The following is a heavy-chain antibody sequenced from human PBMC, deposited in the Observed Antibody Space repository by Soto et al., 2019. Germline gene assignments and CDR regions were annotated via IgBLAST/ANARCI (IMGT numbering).Heavy chain of an antibody. CDR3: ARDRAAPPDAFDI. V-gene: IGHV3-11*06. D-gene: IGHD3-10*01. CDR2: ISSSSTYI. CDR1: GFTFSDYY. Sequence: GGSLRLSCAASGFTFSDYYMTWIRQAPGKGLEWISYISSSSTYINYADSAKGRFTISRDNAKNSLSLQMNSLRAEDTALYYCARDRAAPPDAFDIWSQGKMVTVS. J-gene: IGHJ3*02.